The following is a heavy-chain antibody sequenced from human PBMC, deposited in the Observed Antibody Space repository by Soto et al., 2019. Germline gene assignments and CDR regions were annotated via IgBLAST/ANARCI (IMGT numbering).Heavy chain of an antibody. Sequence: GGSLRLSCAASGFTFSSYAMSWVRQAPGKGLEWVSAISGSGGSTYYADSVKGRFTISRDNSKKTLYLQMNSLRAEDTAVYYCAKKIPGVSYGDPAWHDYYYMDVWGKGTTVTVSS. CDR3: AKKIPGVSYGDPAWHDYYYMDV. CDR2: ISGSGGST. CDR1: GFTFSSYA. D-gene: IGHD4-17*01. V-gene: IGHV3-23*01. J-gene: IGHJ6*03.